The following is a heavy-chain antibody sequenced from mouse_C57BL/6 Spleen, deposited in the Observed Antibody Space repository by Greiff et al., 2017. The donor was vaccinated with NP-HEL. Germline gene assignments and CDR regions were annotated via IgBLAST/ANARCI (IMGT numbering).Heavy chain of an antibody. CDR3: ARGNYPYAMDY. Sequence: VKLVESGAELVKPGASVKISCKASGYAFSSYWMNWVKQRPGKGLEWIGQIYPGDGDTNYNGKFKGKATLTADKSSSTAYMQLSSLTSEDSAVYFCARGNYPYAMDYWGQGTSVTVSS. CDR2: IYPGDGDT. J-gene: IGHJ4*01. V-gene: IGHV1-80*01. D-gene: IGHD2-1*01. CDR1: GYAFSSYW.